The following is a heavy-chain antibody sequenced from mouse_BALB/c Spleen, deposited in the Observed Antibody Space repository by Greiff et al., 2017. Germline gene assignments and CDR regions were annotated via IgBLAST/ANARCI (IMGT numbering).Heavy chain of an antibody. CDR1: GFNIKDTY. J-gene: IGHJ3*01. CDR2: IDPANGNT. CDR3: ARSDYGAY. V-gene: IGHV14-3*02. D-gene: IGHD1-1*02. Sequence: VQLKESGAELVKPGASVKLSCTASGFNIKDTYMHWVKQRPEQGLEWIGRIDPANGNTKYDPKFQGKATITADTSSNTAYLQLSSLTSEDTAVYYCARSDYGAYWGQGTLVTVSA.